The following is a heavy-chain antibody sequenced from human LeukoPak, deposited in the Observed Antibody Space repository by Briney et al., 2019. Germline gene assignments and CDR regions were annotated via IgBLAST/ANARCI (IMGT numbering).Heavy chain of an antibody. CDR2: IIPIFGTA. CDR1: GGTFSSYA. J-gene: IGHJ4*02. CDR3: ARDLEYSSSSLGPGDY. D-gene: IGHD6-6*01. Sequence: SVKVSCKASGGTFSSYAISWVRQAPGQGLEWMGGIIPIFGTANYAQKFQGRVTITADESTSTANMELSSLRSEDTAVYYCARDLEYSSSSLGPGDYWGQGTLVTVSS. V-gene: IGHV1-69*13.